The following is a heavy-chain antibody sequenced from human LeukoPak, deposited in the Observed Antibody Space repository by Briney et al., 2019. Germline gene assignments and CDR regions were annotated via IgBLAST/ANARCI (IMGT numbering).Heavy chain of an antibody. CDR1: GFTFSSYA. D-gene: IGHD3-3*01. J-gene: IGHJ4*02. CDR2: ISGSGGST. Sequence: GGSLRLSCAASGFTFSSYAMSWVRQAPGKGLEWVSAISGSGGSTYYADSVKGRFTISRDNSKNTLYLQMNSLRAEDTAVYYCARGAPYYDFWSASGGVDYWGQGTLVTVSS. V-gene: IGHV3-23*01. CDR3: ARGAPYYDFWSASGGVDY.